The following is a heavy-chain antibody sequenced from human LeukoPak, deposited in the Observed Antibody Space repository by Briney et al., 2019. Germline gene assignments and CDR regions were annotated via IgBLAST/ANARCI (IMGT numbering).Heavy chain of an antibody. J-gene: IGHJ4*02. Sequence: GGSLRLSCEASGFTFRSYGMHWVRQAPGKGLEWVTSISHDGGSKYSADSVKGRFTISRDNSKNTLSLQMNSLRAEDTAVYYCAKSEELLLGHYDYWGQGTLVTVSS. CDR1: GFTFRSYG. CDR2: ISHDGGSK. D-gene: IGHD1-26*01. V-gene: IGHV3-30*18. CDR3: AKSEELLLGHYDY.